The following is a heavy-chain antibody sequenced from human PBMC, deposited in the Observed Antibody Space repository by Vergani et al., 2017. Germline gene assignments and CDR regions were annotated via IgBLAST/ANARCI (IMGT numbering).Heavy chain of an antibody. CDR1: GGTFSSYT. CDR2: IIPILGIA. J-gene: IGHJ2*01. Sequence: QVQLVQSGAEVKKPGSSVKVSCKASGGTFSSYTISWVRQAPGQGLEWMGRIIPILGIANYAQKFQGRVTMTADKSTSTAYMELSSLRSEDTAVYYCAGVKPDCSSTSCYYGSRGLSPDWYFDLWGRGTLVTVSS. CDR3: AGVKPDCSSTSCYYGSRGLSPDWYFDL. V-gene: IGHV1-69*02. D-gene: IGHD2-2*01.